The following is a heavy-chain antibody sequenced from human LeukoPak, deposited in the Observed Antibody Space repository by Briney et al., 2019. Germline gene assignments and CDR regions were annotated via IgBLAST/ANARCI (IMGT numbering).Heavy chain of an antibody. V-gene: IGHV1-2*02. CDR1: GYTFTDDY. CDR2: INPESVGT. D-gene: IGHD1-1*01. Sequence: ASVKVSCKASGYTFTDDYMHWVRQAPGQGREWMGWINPESVGTNYAQKFQGRVTMTRDTSISTGYMDLSRLRSDDTAVYYCAKTSQIQLWPSYVDYWGQGTLVTVSS. J-gene: IGHJ4*02. CDR3: AKTSQIQLWPSYVDY.